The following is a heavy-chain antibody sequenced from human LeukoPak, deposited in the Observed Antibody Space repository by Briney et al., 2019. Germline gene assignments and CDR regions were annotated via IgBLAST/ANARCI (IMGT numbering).Heavy chain of an antibody. CDR1: GFAFSSYA. D-gene: IGHD3-3*01. CDR3: AKVGRLLRFLEWPNWFDP. J-gene: IGHJ5*02. CDR2: ISGSGGST. V-gene: IGHV3-23*01. Sequence: GGSLRLSCTASGFAFSSYAMSWVRQAPGKGREWVSAISGSGGSTYYADSVKGRFTISRDNSKNTLYLQMNSLRAEDTAVYYCAKVGRLLRFLEWPNWFDPWGQGTLVTVSS.